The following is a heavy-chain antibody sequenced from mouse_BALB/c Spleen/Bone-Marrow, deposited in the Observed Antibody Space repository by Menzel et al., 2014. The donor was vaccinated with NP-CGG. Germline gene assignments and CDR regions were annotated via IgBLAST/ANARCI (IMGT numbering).Heavy chain of an antibody. V-gene: IGHV10S3*01. CDR3: VRERDVMDY. Sequence: EVQRVESGGGLVQPKGSLKLSCAASGFTFNTNAMNWVRQAPGKGLEWVARIRSKSNNYATYYADSVKDRFTISRDDSQSMLYLQMNNLKTEDTAMYYCVRERDVMDYWGQGTSVTVSS. CDR1: GFTFNTNA. CDR2: IRSKSNNYAT. J-gene: IGHJ4*01.